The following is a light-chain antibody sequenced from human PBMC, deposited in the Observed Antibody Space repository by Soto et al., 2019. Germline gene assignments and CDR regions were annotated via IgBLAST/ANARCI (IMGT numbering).Light chain of an antibody. CDR2: GVT. V-gene: IGLV2-14*03. CDR1: TNDVGGYNY. CDR3: SSYTSSYTWI. Sequence: QSALTQPASVSGSPGQSITISCSGTTNDVGGYNYVSWYQQHPGKPPKLLTYGVTDRPSGVSSRLSGSKSGNAAALTISGLQAEDEGDYYCSSYTSSYTWIFGGGTELTVL. J-gene: IGLJ3*02.